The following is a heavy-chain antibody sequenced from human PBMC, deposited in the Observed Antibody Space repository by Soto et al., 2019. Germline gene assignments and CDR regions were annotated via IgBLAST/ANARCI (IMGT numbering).Heavy chain of an antibody. CDR2: IYYGGST. D-gene: IGHD7-27*01. J-gene: IGHJ4*02. V-gene: IGHV4-59*08. Sequence: NPSETLYLTCAVSGDTISTDYWSWILQSPGKGLEWIGFIYYGGSTNYNPSLKSRVTISVDTPKNQFSLKLSSVTAAYTAVYYCAKNWNWGSLVHWGQGTLVTVSS. CDR3: AKNWNWGSLVH. CDR1: GDTISTDY.